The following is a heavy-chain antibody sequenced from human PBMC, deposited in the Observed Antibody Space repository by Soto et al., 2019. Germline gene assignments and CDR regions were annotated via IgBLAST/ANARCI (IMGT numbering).Heavy chain of an antibody. CDR2: FDPEDGET. J-gene: IGHJ5*02. CDR1: GYTLTELS. Sequence: VASVKVSCKVSGYTLTELSMHWVRQAPGKGREWMGGFDPEDGETIYAQKFQGRVTMTEDTSTDTAYMELSSLRSEDTAVYYCATELYYYGSCGFDPWGQGTLVTVSS. CDR3: ATELYYYGSCGFDP. D-gene: IGHD3-10*01. V-gene: IGHV1-24*01.